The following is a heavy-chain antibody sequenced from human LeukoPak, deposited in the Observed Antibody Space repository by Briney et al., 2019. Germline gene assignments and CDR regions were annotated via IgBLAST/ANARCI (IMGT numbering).Heavy chain of an antibody. V-gene: IGHV4-61*05. J-gene: IGHJ4*02. CDR3: ARVATTVTTSLFVATYYFDY. CDR2: IYYSGST. CDR1: GGSISSRSYY. D-gene: IGHD4-17*01. Sequence: SETLSLTCTVSGGSISSRSYYWGWIRQPPGKGLEWIGYIYYSGSTNYNPSLKSRVTISVDTSKNQFSLKLSSVTAADTAVYYCARVATTVTTSLFVATYYFDYWGQGTLVTVSS.